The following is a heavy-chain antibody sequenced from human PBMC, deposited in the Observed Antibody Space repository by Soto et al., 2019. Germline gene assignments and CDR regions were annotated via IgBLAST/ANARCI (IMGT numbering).Heavy chain of an antibody. CDR3: ARDRGYSYGTAYYYYYGMDV. J-gene: IGHJ6*02. V-gene: IGHV3-74*01. D-gene: IGHD5-18*01. CDR2: INSDVSST. Sequence: EVQLVESGGGLVQPGGSLRLSCAASGFTFSSYWMHWVRQAPGKGLVWVSRINSDVSSTSYADSVKGRFTISRDNAKNTLYLQMNSLRAEDTAVYYCARDRGYSYGTAYYYYYGMDVWGQGTTVTVSS. CDR1: GFTFSSYW.